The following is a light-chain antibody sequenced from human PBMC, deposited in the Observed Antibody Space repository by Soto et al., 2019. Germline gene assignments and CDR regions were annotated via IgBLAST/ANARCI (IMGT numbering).Light chain of an antibody. CDR3: SSYSGSSHVV. CDR2: EVT. J-gene: IGLJ2*01. Sequence: QPVLTQPASVSGSPGQSVTISCAGTSSDVGGYNFVSWYQHHPGKAPKLVIYEVTNRPSGVSTRFSASKSGNTASLTISGLQAEDEADYYCSSYSGSSHVVFGGGTKLTVL. CDR1: SSDVGGYNF. V-gene: IGLV2-14*01.